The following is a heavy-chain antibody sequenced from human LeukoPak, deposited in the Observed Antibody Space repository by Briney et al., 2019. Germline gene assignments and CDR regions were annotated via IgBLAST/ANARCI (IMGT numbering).Heavy chain of an antibody. Sequence: SETLSLTCTVSGGSISSGDYYWSWIHQPPGKGLEWIGYIYYSGSTYYNPSLKSRVTISVDTSKNQFSLKLSSVTAADTAVYYCASAAYGDRTPLDYWGQGTLVTVSS. J-gene: IGHJ4*02. CDR3: ASAAYGDRTPLDY. V-gene: IGHV4-30-4*01. CDR1: GGSISSGDYY. D-gene: IGHD4-17*01. CDR2: IYYSGST.